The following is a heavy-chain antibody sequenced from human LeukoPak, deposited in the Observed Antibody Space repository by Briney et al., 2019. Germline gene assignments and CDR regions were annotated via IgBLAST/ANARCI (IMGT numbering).Heavy chain of an antibody. D-gene: IGHD5-12*01. Sequence: SETLSLTCTVSDDSISSSTYYWGWIRQPPGKGLEWIASVYYSGTTYYNPSLKSRVTVSVDTSENHLSLKLSSVTAADTAVYYCARQYSGYDYPGSFNFWGQGTMATVS. CDR3: ARQYSGYDYPGSFNF. CDR1: DDSISSSTYY. V-gene: IGHV4-39*01. J-gene: IGHJ3*01. CDR2: VYYSGTT.